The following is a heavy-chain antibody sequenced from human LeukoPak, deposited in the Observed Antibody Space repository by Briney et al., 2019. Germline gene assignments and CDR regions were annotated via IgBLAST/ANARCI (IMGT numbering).Heavy chain of an antibody. D-gene: IGHD3-16*01. CDR1: GFTFSGYT. CDR2: INHGGSTT. V-gene: IGHV3-23*01. J-gene: IGHJ1*01. CDR3: GKDVWLN. Sequence: PGGSLRLSCAASGFTFSGYTMNWVRQAPGKGLEWISTINHGGSTTHYADSVKGRFIISRDNSKNTLYLQMSILRADDTAVYCLGKDVWLNWGQGTLVTLSS.